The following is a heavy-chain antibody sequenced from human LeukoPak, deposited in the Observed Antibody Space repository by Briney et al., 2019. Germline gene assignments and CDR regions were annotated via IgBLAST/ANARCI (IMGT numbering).Heavy chain of an antibody. CDR1: GFTFSTYW. D-gene: IGHD1-26*01. V-gene: IGHV3-74*01. CDR2: IDIDGSST. Sequence: GGSLRLSCAASGFTFSTYWRHWVRQAPGKGLVWVSRIDIDGSSTSYADSVKGRFTISRDNAKNTLYLQMNSLRAEDTAVYYCARVPVGGNRAFDIWGQGTMVTVSS. CDR3: ARVPVGGNRAFDI. J-gene: IGHJ3*02.